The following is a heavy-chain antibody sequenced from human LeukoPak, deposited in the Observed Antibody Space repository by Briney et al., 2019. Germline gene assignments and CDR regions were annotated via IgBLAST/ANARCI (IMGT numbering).Heavy chain of an antibody. CDR3: ARSSGWYGRGFDY. V-gene: IGHV3-66*01. J-gene: IGHJ4*02. D-gene: IGHD6-19*01. CDR1: GFTVSDNY. CDR2: ISASGGST. Sequence: GGSLRLSCAASGFTVSDNYMSWVRQAPGQGLEWVSSISASGGSTYYADSVKGRFTISRGNSKNTLYLQMNSLRAEDTAVYYCARSSGWYGRGFDYWGQGTLVTVSS.